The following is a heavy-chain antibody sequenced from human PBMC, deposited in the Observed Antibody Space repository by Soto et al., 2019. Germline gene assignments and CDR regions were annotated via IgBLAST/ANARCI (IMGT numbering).Heavy chain of an antibody. CDR1: GGSFSDDY. V-gene: IGHV4-34*01. CDR3: TRGPLVLRAFDI. J-gene: IGHJ3*02. Sequence: QVQLQQWGAGLLKPSETLSLTCAVYGGSFSDDYWSWIRQPPGKGLEWIGEINHSGSTNYNPSLKSRVTISVDTSKNQISLNMNSVTAADTAVYYCTRGPLVLRAFDIWGQGTMVTVSS. CDR2: INHSGST. D-gene: IGHD3-10*01.